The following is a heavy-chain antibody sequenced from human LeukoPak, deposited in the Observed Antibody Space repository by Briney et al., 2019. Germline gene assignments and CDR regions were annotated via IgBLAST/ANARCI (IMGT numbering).Heavy chain of an antibody. CDR2: IGNTET. J-gene: IGHJ4*02. CDR3: AKDWIQFNRVFDCFDS. D-gene: IGHD5-18*01. V-gene: IGHV3-23*01. CDR1: GFPFETNA. Sequence: GGSLRLSCATSGFPFETNAMSWVRQAPGKGLEWVATIGNTETFYADSVTGRFTISRDNSKNTVNLQMNRLRVEDMAIYYCAKDWIQFNRVFDCFDSWGQGTLVTVSS.